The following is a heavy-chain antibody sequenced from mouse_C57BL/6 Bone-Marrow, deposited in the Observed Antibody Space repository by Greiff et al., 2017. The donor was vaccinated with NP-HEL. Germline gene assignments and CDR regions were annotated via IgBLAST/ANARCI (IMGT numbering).Heavy chain of an antibody. CDR3: ARQLDY. J-gene: IGHJ2*01. CDR2: ISYDGSN. Sequence: EVQLKESGPGLVKPSQSLSLTCSVTGYSITSGYYWNWIRQFPGNKLEWMGYISYDGSNNYNPSLKNRISITRDTSKNQFFLKLNSVTTEDTATYYCARQLDYWGQGTTLTVSS. V-gene: IGHV3-6*01. CDR1: GYSITSGYY.